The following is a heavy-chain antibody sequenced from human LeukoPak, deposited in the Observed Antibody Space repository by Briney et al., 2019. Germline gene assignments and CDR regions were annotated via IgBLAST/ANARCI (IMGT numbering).Heavy chain of an antibody. CDR2: ISYDGTNK. J-gene: IGHJ4*02. Sequence: GRSLRLSCAASGFTFSSYGMHWVRQAPGKGLEWVAVISYDGTNKYYADSVKGRFTISRDNSKNTLYLQMNSLRAEDTAVYYCARDLSGSYQFDYWGQGTLVTVSS. CDR3: ARDLSGSYQFDY. D-gene: IGHD1-26*01. CDR1: GFTFSSYG. V-gene: IGHV3-30*03.